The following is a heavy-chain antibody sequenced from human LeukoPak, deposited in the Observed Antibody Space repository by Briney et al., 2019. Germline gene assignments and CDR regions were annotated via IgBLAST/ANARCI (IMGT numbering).Heavy chain of an antibody. D-gene: IGHD3-22*01. CDR1: GYTFTGYY. CDR2: INPSGGST. CDR3: ARGARSPSYDSSGYRLLGY. Sequence: ASVKVSCKASGYTFTGYYMHWVRQAPGQGLEWMGIINPSGGSTSYAQKFQGRVTMTRDTSTSTVYMELSSLRSEDTAVYYCARGARSPSYDSSGYRLLGYWGQGTLVTVSS. J-gene: IGHJ4*02. V-gene: IGHV1-46*01.